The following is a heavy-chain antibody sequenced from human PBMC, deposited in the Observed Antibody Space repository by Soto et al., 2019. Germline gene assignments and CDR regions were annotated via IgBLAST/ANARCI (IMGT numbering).Heavy chain of an antibody. CDR3: AREPTGGNDAFDI. Sequence: QVQLEESGGGVVQPGRSLRLSCAASGFTFSIYGMHWVRQAPGKGREWVASLWADGSHECYADSVKGRFTVSRDNSKSTVYLQMNSLRAEDTALYYCAREPTGGNDAFDIWGQGTMVTVSS. J-gene: IGHJ3*02. CDR2: LWADGSHE. V-gene: IGHV3-33*01. D-gene: IGHD3-16*01. CDR1: GFTFSIYG.